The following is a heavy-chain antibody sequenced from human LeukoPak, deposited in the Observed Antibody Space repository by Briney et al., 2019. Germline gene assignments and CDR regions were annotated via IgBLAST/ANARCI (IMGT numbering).Heavy chain of an antibody. CDR2: ISGSGGST. D-gene: IGHD3-16*01. Sequence: GGSLRLSCAASGFTFNSYAMSWVRQAPGKGLEWVSAISGSGGSTYYADSVKGRFTISRDNSKNTLYLQINSLRAEDTAVYFCAKDRLGGPYFFHYWGQGTLVTVSS. CDR1: GFTFNSYA. J-gene: IGHJ4*02. V-gene: IGHV3-23*01. CDR3: AKDRLGGPYFFHY.